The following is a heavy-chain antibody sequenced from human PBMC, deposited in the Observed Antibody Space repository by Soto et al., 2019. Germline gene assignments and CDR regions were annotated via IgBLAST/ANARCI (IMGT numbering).Heavy chain of an antibody. CDR2: ISSSSSTI. CDR3: ARGPNSSGRPRYFDY. D-gene: IGHD6-19*01. V-gene: IGHV3-48*02. CDR1: GFTFSSYS. Sequence: GGSLRLSCAASGFTFSSYSMNWVRQAPGKGLEWVSYISSSSSTIYYADSVKGRFTISRDNAKNSLYLQMNSLRDEDTAVYYCARGPNSSGRPRYFDYWGQGTLVTVSS. J-gene: IGHJ4*02.